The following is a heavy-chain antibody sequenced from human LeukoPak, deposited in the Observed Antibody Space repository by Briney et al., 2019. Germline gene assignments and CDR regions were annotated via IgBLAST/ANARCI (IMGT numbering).Heavy chain of an antibody. CDR3: AKDPDSSGYYSYYFDY. D-gene: IGHD3-22*01. J-gene: IGHJ4*02. V-gene: IGHV3-23*01. CDR1: GFTFSSYG. CDR2: ISGSGGST. Sequence: GGSLRLSCAASGFTFSSYGMHWVRQAPGKGLEWVSAISGSGGSTYYADSVKGRSTISRDNSKNTLYLQMNSLRAEDTAVYYCAKDPDSSGYYSYYFDYWGQGTLVTVSP.